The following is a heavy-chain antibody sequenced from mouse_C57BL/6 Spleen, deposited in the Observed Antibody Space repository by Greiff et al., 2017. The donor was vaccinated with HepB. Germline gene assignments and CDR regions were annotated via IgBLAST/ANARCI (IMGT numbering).Heavy chain of an antibody. CDR2: IYPGDGDT. J-gene: IGHJ2*01. Sequence: VMLVESGPELVKPGASVKISCKASGYAFSSSWMNWVKQRPGKGLEWIGRIYPGDGDTNYNGKFKGKATLTADKSSSTAYMQLSSLTSEDSAVYFCARWDGNYDDYWGQGTTLTVSS. CDR3: ARWDGNYDDY. CDR1: GYAFSSSW. V-gene: IGHV1-82*01. D-gene: IGHD2-1*01.